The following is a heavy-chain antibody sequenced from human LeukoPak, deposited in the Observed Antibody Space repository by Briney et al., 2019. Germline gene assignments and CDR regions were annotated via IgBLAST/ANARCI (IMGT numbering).Heavy chain of an antibody. CDR2: ITTNGGTT. D-gene: IGHD6-13*01. CDR1: GFPFSAFT. Sequence: PGGSLRLSCSASGFPFSAFTMHWVRLAAGKTLENVAAITTNGGTTYYADSVEGRISISRDNSKNILYLQMSSLRPEDTAVYYCVKPSYTGSWYDYWGQGTLVTVSS. J-gene: IGHJ4*02. V-gene: IGHV3-64D*09. CDR3: VKPSYTGSWYDY.